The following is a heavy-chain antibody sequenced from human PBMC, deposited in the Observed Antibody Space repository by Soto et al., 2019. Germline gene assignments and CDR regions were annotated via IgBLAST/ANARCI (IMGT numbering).Heavy chain of an antibody. J-gene: IGHJ4*02. Sequence: QVQLQQWGAGLLKPSETLSLTCDVYGGSFSGYYWSWIRQPPGKGLEWIGEINHSGSTNYNPSLKSRVTISVDTSKNQFSLKLSSVTAADTAVYYCARGRWLRSSVDYWGQGTLVTVSS. CDR3: ARGRWLRSSVDY. D-gene: IGHD5-12*01. CDR1: GGSFSGYY. V-gene: IGHV4-34*01. CDR2: INHSGST.